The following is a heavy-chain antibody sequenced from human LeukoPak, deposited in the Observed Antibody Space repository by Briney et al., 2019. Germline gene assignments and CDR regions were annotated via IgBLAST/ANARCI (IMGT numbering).Heavy chain of an antibody. CDR3: AREVLETTSKDFDS. CDR2: INPYRGNT. CDR1: GYISSNDY. V-gene: IGHV1-46*01. J-gene: IGHJ4*02. D-gene: IGHD4-11*01. Sequence: ASVKVSCKASGYISSNDYIHWVRQAPGQGLEWMGTINPYRGNTGYAQNFHGRVSMTRDTSTSTVYMDLGSLRSEDTAIYYCAREVLETTSKDFDSWGQGTLVTVSS.